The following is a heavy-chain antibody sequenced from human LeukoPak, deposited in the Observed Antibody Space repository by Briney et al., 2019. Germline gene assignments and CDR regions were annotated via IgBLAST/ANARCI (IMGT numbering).Heavy chain of an antibody. D-gene: IGHD3-22*01. CDR2: ISGSGGST. V-gene: IGHV3-23*01. CDR1: GFTFSSYG. Sequence: GSLRLSCAASGFTFSSYGMSWVRQAPGKGLEWVSAISGSGGSTYYADSVKGRFTISRDNSKNTLYLQMNSLRAEDTAVYYCAKGLIVVVITHAFDIWGQGTMVTVSS. CDR3: AKGLIVVVITHAFDI. J-gene: IGHJ3*02.